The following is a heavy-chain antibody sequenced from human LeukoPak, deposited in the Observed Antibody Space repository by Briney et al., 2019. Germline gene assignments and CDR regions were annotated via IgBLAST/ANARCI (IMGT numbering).Heavy chain of an antibody. J-gene: IGHJ4*02. CDR3: ARQGAGVPFDY. CDR1: GGSISSYY. CDR2: IYYSGST. D-gene: IGHD3-10*01. V-gene: IGHV4-59*08. Sequence: SGTLSLTCTVSGGSISSYYWSWIRQPPGKGLEWIGYIYYSGSTNYNPSLKSRVTISVDTSKNQFSLKLSSVTAADTAVYYCARQGAGVPFDYWGRGTLVTVSS.